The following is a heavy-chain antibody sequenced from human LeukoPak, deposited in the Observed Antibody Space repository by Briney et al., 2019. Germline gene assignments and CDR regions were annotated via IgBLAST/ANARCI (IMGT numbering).Heavy chain of an antibody. CDR3: AKEAAYGYGGLDY. CDR1: GDSISSSSYY. V-gene: IGHV4-39*07. CDR2: IYYSGST. J-gene: IGHJ4*02. D-gene: IGHD5-18*01. Sequence: SETLSLTCTVSGDSISSSSYYWGWIRQPPGKGLEWLGSIYYSGSTYYNPSLKSRASISVDTSKNQFSLKLISVTAADTAVYYCAKEAAYGYGGLDYWGQGTLVTVSS.